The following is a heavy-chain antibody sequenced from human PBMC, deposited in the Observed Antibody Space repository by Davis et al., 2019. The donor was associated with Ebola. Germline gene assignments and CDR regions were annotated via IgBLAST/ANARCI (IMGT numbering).Heavy chain of an antibody. Sequence: AASVKVSCKASGYTFTSQYMHWVRQAPGQGLEWMGIINPSGGSTSYAQKFQGRVTMTRDTSTSTVYMELSSLRSEDTAVYYCARSITIFGVTPQGLDPWGQGTLVTVSS. J-gene: IGHJ5*02. D-gene: IGHD3-3*01. CDR2: INPSGGST. CDR1: GYTFTSQY. V-gene: IGHV1-46*01. CDR3: ARSITIFGVTPQGLDP.